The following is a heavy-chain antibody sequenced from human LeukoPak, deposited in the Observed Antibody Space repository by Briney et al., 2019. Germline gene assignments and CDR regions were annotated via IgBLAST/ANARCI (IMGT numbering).Heavy chain of an antibody. J-gene: IGHJ5*02. V-gene: IGHV1-18*01. CDR1: GYTFTSYG. D-gene: IGHD2-2*01. CDR3: AXXXXPAGPIPFDP. CDR2: ISAYNGNT. Sequence: GASVKVSCKASGYTFTSYGISWVRQAPGQGLEWMGWISAYNGNTNYAQKLQGRVTMTTDTSTSTAYMELRSLRSDDTAVYYCAXXXXPAGPIPFDPWGQGTLVTVSS.